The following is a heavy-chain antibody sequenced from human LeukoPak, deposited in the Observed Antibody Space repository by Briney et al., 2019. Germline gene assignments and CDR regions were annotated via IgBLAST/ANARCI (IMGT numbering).Heavy chain of an antibody. CDR3: ARSSLNWGFGAFDI. D-gene: IGHD7-27*01. J-gene: IGHJ3*02. Sequence: ASVNVSCKASGYTFTGYYMHWVRQAPGQGLEWMGWINPNSGGTNYAQKFQGWVTMTRDTSISTAYMELSRLRSDDTAVYYCARSSLNWGFGAFDIWGQGTMVTVSS. CDR1: GYTFTGYY. CDR2: INPNSGGT. V-gene: IGHV1-2*04.